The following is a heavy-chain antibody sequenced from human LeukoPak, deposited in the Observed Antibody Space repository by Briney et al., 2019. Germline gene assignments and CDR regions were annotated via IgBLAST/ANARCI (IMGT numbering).Heavy chain of an antibody. CDR2: VHYIGTT. CDR3: GRITIFGVVDY. D-gene: IGHD3-3*01. J-gene: IGHJ4*02. CDR1: GGSISTSDYY. Sequence: SETLSLTCTVSGGSISTSDYYWTWIRQPPGKGLEWIGSVHYIGTTYSSPSLKSRVTMSVDPSKNQFSLKLTSVTAADTAVYYRGRITIFGVVDYWGQGTLVTVSS. V-gene: IGHV4-39*01.